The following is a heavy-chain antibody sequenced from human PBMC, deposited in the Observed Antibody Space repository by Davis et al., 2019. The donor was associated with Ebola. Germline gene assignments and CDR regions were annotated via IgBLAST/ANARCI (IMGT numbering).Heavy chain of an antibody. CDR2: ISYDGSNK. CDR1: GFTFSSYG. V-gene: IGHV3-30*19. CDR3: ARGISSSWYKAEYFQH. D-gene: IGHD6-13*01. Sequence: GESLKISCAASGFTFSSYGMHWVRQAPGKGLEWVAVISYDGSNKYYADSVKGRFTISRDNSKNTLYLQMNSLRAEDTAVYYCARGISSSWYKAEYFQHWGQGTLVTVSS. J-gene: IGHJ1*01.